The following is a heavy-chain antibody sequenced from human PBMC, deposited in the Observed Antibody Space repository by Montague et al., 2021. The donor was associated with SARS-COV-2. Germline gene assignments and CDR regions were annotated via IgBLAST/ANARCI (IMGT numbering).Heavy chain of an antibody. D-gene: IGHD1/OR15-1a*01. CDR2: IYHSGSP. J-gene: IGHJ4*02. V-gene: IGHV4-4*02. CDR1: GDSISSSNW. CDR3: ARKTIYLDY. Sequence: SETLSLTCTVSGDSISSSNWWSWVRPPPGKGLEWIGEIYHSGSPNYNPSLKSRVTISVDRSKSQFSPNLSSVTAADTSVYYCARKTIYLDYWGQGTLVTVSS.